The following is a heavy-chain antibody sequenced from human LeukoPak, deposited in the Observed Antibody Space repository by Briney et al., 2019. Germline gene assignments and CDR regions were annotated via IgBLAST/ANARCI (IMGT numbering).Heavy chain of an antibody. D-gene: IGHD3-10*01. CDR3: ARSKYYYGSATDGAFDV. V-gene: IGHV4-39*01. Sequence: SETLSLTCTVSGGSISSSSYFWGWIRQSPGKGVEFIGSIYVSGTTYYNPSLKSRVTISVDTSKNQLSLKLSSVTAADTAVYYCARSKYYYGSATDGAFDVWGQGTMVTVSS. J-gene: IGHJ3*01. CDR2: IYVSGTT. CDR1: GGSISSSSYF.